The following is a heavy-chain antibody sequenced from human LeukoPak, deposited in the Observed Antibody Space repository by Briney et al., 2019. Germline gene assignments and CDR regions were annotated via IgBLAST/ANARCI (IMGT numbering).Heavy chain of an antibody. J-gene: IGHJ4*02. Sequence: GGSLRLSCAASGFTFSSYGMHWVRQAPGKGLEWVALIWYGGSNKYYADSVKGRLTISRDNSKNTLYLQMNSLRTEDTAVYYCAREGPRGNSQFDYWGQGTLVTVSS. CDR3: AREGPRGNSQFDY. CDR2: IWYGGSNK. D-gene: IGHD2/OR15-2a*01. V-gene: IGHV3-33*01. CDR1: GFTFSSYG.